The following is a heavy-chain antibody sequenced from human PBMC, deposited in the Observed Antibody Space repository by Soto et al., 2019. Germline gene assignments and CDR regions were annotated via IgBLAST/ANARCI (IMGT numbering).Heavy chain of an antibody. V-gene: IGHV3-74*01. CDR3: ARGGSTSPNGMDV. J-gene: IGHJ6*02. CDR2: VSTDGRTT. D-gene: IGHD2-2*01. Sequence: EVQLVESGGGLVQPGGSLRLSCAASGFTFSSYWMHWVRQAPGKGLVWVSRVSTDGRTTNYADPVKGRFTISRDNAKNTVYLQMNSLRAEDMGVYYCARGGSTSPNGMDVWDHGITVTVSS. CDR1: GFTFSSYW.